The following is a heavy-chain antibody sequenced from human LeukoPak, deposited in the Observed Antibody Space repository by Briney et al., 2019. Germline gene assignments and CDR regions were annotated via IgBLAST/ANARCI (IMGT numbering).Heavy chain of an antibody. CDR2: LSDGGGSI. D-gene: IGHD2-15*01. CDR3: AKAGCGDGSCYYAEYFQH. V-gene: IGHV3-23*01. J-gene: IGHJ1*01. CDR1: GFTFSSYS. Sequence: PGGSLRLSCAASGFTFSSYSMNWVRQAPGKRLEWVSRLSDGGGSIHYADSVRGRFTISRDNSKNTLYLQMNSLRAEDTAVYYCAKAGCGDGSCYYAEYFQHWGQGTLVTVSS.